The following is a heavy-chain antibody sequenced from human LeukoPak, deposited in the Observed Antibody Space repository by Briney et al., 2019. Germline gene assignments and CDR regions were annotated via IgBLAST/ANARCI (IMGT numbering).Heavy chain of an antibody. J-gene: IGHJ5*02. D-gene: IGHD2-15*01. CDR3: ARVVVVSATYWFDP. Sequence: PSETLSLTCTVSGGSISSSSYYWGWIRQPPGKGLEWIGSIYYSGSTYYNPSLKSRVTISVDTSKNQFSLKLNSVTAADTAVYYCARVVVVSATYWFDPWGQGTLVTVSS. CDR1: GGSISSSSYY. V-gene: IGHV4-39*07. CDR2: IYYSGST.